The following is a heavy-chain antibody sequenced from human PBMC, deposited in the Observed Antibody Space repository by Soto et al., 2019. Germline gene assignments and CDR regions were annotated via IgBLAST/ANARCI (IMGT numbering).Heavy chain of an antibody. D-gene: IGHD4-17*01. CDR3: AKDAISGDGIWLMDS. J-gene: IGHJ5*02. CDR1: GFTFRNYA. CDR2: LLRSGSSA. Sequence: GESLKISCAASGFTFRNYAMTWARQAPGKGLEWVSSLLRSGSSAYYADSVRGRFTISSDTSANSLYLQMDNLRAEDTAIYYCAKDAISGDGIWLMDSWGQGTVVTVS. V-gene: IGHV3-23*01.